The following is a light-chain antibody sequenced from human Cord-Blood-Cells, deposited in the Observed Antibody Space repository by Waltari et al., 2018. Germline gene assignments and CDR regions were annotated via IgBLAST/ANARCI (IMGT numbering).Light chain of an antibody. V-gene: IGKV1-39*01. CDR1: QSISSY. Sequence: DIQMTPSPSPLSASVGDRVTITCRASQSISSYLNWSQQKPGKAPKRLIYAASSLQSGVPSRFSGSGSGTEFTLTISSLQPDDFATYYCQQSYSTPQTFGQGTKVEIK. CDR2: AAS. CDR3: QQSYSTPQT. J-gene: IGKJ1*01.